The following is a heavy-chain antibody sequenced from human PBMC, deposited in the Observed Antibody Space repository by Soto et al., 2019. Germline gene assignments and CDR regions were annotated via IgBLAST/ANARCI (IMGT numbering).Heavy chain of an antibody. CDR1: GDSVSSNTAS. D-gene: IGHD5-12*01. J-gene: IGHJ5*02. CDR3: EKGDNLGPKTGYAFDP. Sequence: PSQTLSLTFAISGDSVSSNTASLNWIRPSPSRGLEWLGRTYFRSKWYNDYAVSVKIRIIINPDTSNNQFSLQLNSVTPEDTEVYFCEKGDNLGPKTGYAFDPWGQGIMVTVYS. CDR2: TYFRSKWYN. V-gene: IGHV6-1*01.